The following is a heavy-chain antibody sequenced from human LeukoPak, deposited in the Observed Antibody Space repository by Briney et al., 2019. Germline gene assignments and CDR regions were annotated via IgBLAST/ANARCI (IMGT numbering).Heavy chain of an antibody. CDR1: GFTFSSYG. V-gene: IGHV3-33*01. D-gene: IGHD6-6*01. J-gene: IGHJ4*02. CDR3: ARGIDELACFDY. CDR2: IWYDGSNK. Sequence: GGSLRLSCAASGFTFSSYGMHWVRQAPGKGLEWVAVIWYDGSNKYCADSVKGRFTISRDNSKSTLYLQMNSLRAEDTAVYYCARGIDELACFDYWGQGTLVTVSS.